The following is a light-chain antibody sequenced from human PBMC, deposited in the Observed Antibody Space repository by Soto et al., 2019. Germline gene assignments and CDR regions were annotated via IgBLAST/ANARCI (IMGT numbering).Light chain of an antibody. V-gene: IGLV1-40*01. CDR1: SSNIGAGYD. Sequence: QSVLTQPPSVSGAPGRRVTISCTGSSSNIGAGYDVHWYQHLPGTAPKLLIYGNSNRPSGVPDRFSGSKSGTSASLAITGLQAEDEADYYCQSYDSSLSVVFGGGTQLTVL. CDR2: GNS. J-gene: IGLJ3*02. CDR3: QSYDSSLSVV.